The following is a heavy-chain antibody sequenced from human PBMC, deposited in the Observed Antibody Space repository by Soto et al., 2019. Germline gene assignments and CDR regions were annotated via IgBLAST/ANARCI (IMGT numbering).Heavy chain of an antibody. CDR2: IYSSGST. CDR3: AREAA. Sequence: QVQLQESGPGLVKPSETLSLTCTVSSGSVSSGSHYWTWIRQPPGKGLEWIGYIYSSGSTNYNPSLKSRVTISVDTSKNQFSLKLSSVTPADTAVYYCAREAAWGQGTLVTVSS. CDR1: SGSVSSGSHY. J-gene: IGHJ5*02. V-gene: IGHV4-61*01.